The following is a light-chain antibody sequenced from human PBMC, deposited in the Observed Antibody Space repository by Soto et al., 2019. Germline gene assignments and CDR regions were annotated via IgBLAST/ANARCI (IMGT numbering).Light chain of an antibody. CDR3: QRSYIYGLT. Sequence: DIQMTQSPSSLSASVGDRVTLTCRASQSISSYLNWYQQKPGKAPKLLIYAASSLQSGVPSRFSGSGAGTDFTLTISSLQPEDFATYYCQRSYIYGLTFGGGTKVDIK. V-gene: IGKV1-39*01. J-gene: IGKJ4*01. CDR1: QSISSY. CDR2: AAS.